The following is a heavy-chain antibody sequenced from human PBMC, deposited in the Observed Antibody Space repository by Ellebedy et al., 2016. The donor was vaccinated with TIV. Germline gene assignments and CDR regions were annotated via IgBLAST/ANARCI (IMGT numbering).Heavy chain of an antibody. CDR1: GFTFSDYG. V-gene: IGHV3-30*02. Sequence: GESLKISCAASGFTFSDYGMHWVRQAPGKGLEWVAFMRYDGSNKYYANSVKGRFTISRDNSKNTLYLRMNSLRAEDTAVYYCAKFHYYYDSNGYSFWGQGTLVTVSS. CDR3: AKFHYYYDSNGYSF. D-gene: IGHD3-22*01. J-gene: IGHJ4*02. CDR2: MRYDGSNK.